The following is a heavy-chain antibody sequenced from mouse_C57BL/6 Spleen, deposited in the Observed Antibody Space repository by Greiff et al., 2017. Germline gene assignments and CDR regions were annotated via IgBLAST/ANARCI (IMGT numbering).Heavy chain of an antibody. Sequence: EVQLQQSGAELVKPGASVKLSCTASGFNIKDYYMHWVKQRTEQGLAWIGRIDPEDGETKYAPKFQGKATITADTSSNTAYLQLSSLTSEDTAVYYCASITTYWYFDVWGTGTTVTVSS. V-gene: IGHV14-2*01. J-gene: IGHJ1*03. CDR1: GFNIKDYY. CDR3: ASITTYWYFDV. CDR2: IDPEDGET. D-gene: IGHD1-1*01.